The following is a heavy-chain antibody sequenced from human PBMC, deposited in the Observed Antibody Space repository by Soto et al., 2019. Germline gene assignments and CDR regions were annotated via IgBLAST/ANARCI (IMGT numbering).Heavy chain of an antibody. V-gene: IGHV3-21*01. D-gene: IGHD4-17*01. CDR1: GYTFSSYS. J-gene: IGHJ4*02. CDR3: ARILCSYYGDYDPTFDY. Sequence: GGPLRLSCAAYGYTFSSYSMNWVRQAPGKGLEWVSSISSRSSYIYYADSVKGRFTISRDNAKNSLYLQMNSLRAEDTAVYYCARILCSYYGDYDPTFDYWGQGTLVTVS. CDR2: ISSRSSYI.